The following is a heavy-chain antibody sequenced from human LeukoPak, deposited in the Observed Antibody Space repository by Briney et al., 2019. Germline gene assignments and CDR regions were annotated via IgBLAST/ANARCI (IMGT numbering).Heavy chain of an antibody. V-gene: IGHV1-69*13. D-gene: IGHD2-15*01. CDR2: IIPIFGTA. J-gene: IGHJ4*02. CDR3: ARDDCSGGSCYFDY. Sequence: SVKVSCKASGGTFSSYAISWVRQAPGQGLEWMGGIIPIFGTANYAQKFQGRVTITADESTSTAYMELSSLRSEDTAVYYCARDDCSGGSCYFDYWGQGTLITVSS. CDR1: GGTFSSYA.